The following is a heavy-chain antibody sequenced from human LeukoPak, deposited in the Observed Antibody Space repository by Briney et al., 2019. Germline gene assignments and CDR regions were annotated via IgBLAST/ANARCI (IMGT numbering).Heavy chain of an antibody. V-gene: IGHV1-46*01. CDR1: GYTFTSYY. Sequence: ASVKVSCTASGYTFTSYYMHWVRQAPGQGLEWMGLINPSGGSTSYAQKFQGRVTMTRDTSTSTVYMELSSLRSEDTAVYYCARGSPITMVRGVIRDWGQGTLVTVSS. CDR2: INPSGGST. CDR3: ARGSPITMVRGVIRD. J-gene: IGHJ4*02. D-gene: IGHD3-10*01.